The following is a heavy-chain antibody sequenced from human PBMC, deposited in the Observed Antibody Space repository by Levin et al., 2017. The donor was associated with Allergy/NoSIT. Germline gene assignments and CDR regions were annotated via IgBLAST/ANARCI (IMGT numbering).Heavy chain of an antibody. CDR2: ISYDGSNK. CDR3: AKGRQQLVGDDAFDI. CDR1: GFTFSNYG. Sequence: PVGSLRLSCAASGFTFSNYGMHWVRQAPGKGLEWVAVISYDGSNKYYADSVKGRFTISRDNSKNTLYLQMNSLRAEDTAVYYCAKGRQQLVGDDAFDIWGQGTMVTVSS. J-gene: IGHJ3*02. V-gene: IGHV3-30*18. D-gene: IGHD6-13*01.